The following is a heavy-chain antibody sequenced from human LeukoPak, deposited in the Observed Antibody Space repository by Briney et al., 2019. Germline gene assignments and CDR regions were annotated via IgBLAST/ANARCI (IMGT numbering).Heavy chain of an antibody. CDR1: GYTFTGYY. CDR2: INPNSGGT. J-gene: IGHJ4*02. V-gene: IGHV1-2*02. CDR3: ARERGRIQLWLQYY. Sequence: ASVKVSRKASGYTFTGYYMHWVRQAPGQGLEWMGWINPNSGGTNYAQKFQGRVTMTRDTSISTAYMELSRLRSDDTAVYYCARERGRIQLWLQYYWGQGTLVTVSS. D-gene: IGHD5-18*01.